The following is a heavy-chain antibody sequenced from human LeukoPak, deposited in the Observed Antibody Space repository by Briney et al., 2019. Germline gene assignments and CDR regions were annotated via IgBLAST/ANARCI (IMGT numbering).Heavy chain of an antibody. CDR2: INPNSGGT. Sequence: ASVKVSCKASGYTLTGYYMHWVRQAPGQGLEWMGLINPNSGGTNYAQKFQGRVTMTRDTSISTAYMELSSLRSDDTAVYYCARDPFGDDHDFDHWGRGTLLTVSS. CDR3: ARDPFGDDHDFDH. D-gene: IGHD3-10*01. V-gene: IGHV1-2*02. CDR1: GYTLTGYY. J-gene: IGHJ4*02.